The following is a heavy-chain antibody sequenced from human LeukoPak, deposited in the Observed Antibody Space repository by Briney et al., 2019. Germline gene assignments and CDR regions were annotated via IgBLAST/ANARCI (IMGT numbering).Heavy chain of an antibody. V-gene: IGHV3-73*01. CDR1: AFTFSTYA. CDR3: ARDNRGKDY. Sequence: GKSLRLSCAASAFTFSTYAMHWVRQASGKGLEWVGRIRDKGYGHATAYAASVKGRFTLSRDDSKNTAYLQMNSLRAEDTAVYYCARDNRGKDYWGQGTLVTVSS. D-gene: IGHD1-14*01. CDR2: IRDKGYGHAT. J-gene: IGHJ4*02.